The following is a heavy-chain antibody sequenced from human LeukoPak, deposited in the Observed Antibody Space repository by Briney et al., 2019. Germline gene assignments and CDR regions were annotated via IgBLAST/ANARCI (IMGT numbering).Heavy chain of an antibody. CDR1: GGSISSSSYY. V-gene: IGHV4-39*07. CDR2: IYYSGST. D-gene: IGHD6-13*01. J-gene: IGHJ5*02. Sequence: PSETLSLTCTVSGGSISSSSYYWGWIRQPPGKGLEWIGSIYYSGSTYYNPSLKSRVTISVDTSKNQFSLKLSSVTAADTAVYYCARRRSSWYRRWFDPWGQGTLVTVSS. CDR3: ARRRSSWYRRWFDP.